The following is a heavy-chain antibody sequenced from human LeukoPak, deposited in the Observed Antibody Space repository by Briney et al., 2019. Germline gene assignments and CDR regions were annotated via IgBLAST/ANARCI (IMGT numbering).Heavy chain of an antibody. CDR3: ARVGHWGYDILTGYRGADY. Sequence: ASVKVSCKASGYTFTSYDINRVRQATGQGLEWMGWMNPNSGNTGYAQKFQGRVTMTRNTSISTAYMELSSLRSEDTAVYYCARVGHWGYDILTGYRGADYWGQGTLVTVSS. V-gene: IGHV1-8*01. CDR1: GYTFTSYD. D-gene: IGHD3-9*01. CDR2: MNPNSGNT. J-gene: IGHJ4*02.